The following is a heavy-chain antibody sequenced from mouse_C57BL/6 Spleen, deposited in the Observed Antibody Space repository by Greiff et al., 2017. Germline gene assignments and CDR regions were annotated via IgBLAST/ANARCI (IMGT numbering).Heavy chain of an antibody. CDR2: INPYNGGT. J-gene: IGHJ2*01. CDR3: ARGGTTVVATGY. D-gene: IGHD1-1*01. CDR1: GYTFTDYY. V-gene: IGHV1-19*01. Sequence: VHVKQSGPVLVKPGASVKMSCKASGYTFTDYYMNWVKQSHGKSLEWIGVINPYNGGTSYNQKFKGKATLTVDKSSSTAYMELNSLTSEDSAVYYCARGGTTVVATGYWGQGTTLTVSS.